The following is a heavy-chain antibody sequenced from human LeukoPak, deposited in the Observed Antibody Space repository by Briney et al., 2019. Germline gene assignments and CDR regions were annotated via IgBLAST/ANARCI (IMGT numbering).Heavy chain of an antibody. CDR3: ARGKTSQNIVTRKTYNWFDP. D-gene: IGHD2/OR15-2a*01. V-gene: IGHV3-21*01. J-gene: IGHJ5*02. CDR2: ISSSSDYI. Sequence: PGGSLRLSCAASGFTFSSYNMNWVRQAPGKGLEWVSSISSSSDYIYYAESVKGRFTITRDNAKNSLYLQMKSLRAEDTAVYYCARGKTSQNIVTRKTYNWFDPWGQGTLVTVSS. CDR1: GFTFSSYN.